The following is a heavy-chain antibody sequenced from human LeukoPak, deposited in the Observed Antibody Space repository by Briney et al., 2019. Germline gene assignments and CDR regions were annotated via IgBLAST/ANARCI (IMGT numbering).Heavy chain of an antibody. V-gene: IGHV1-69*04. D-gene: IGHD3-3*01. CDR2: IIPVLKIA. J-gene: IGHJ5*02. Sequence: GASVKVSCKTSGGTFSSFAVSWVRQALGQGLEWMGRIIPVLKIAKYAQKFQGRVTITADTATTTAYMELTSLSSEDTAVYYCARDFPFDFWSGYPNWFDPWGQGTLVTVSS. CDR3: ARDFPFDFWSGYPNWFDP. CDR1: GGTFSSFA.